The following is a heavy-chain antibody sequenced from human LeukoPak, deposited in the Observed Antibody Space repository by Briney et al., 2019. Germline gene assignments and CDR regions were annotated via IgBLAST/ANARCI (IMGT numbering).Heavy chain of an antibody. CDR3: ARVGHYYDSSGPEEI. J-gene: IGHJ4*02. Sequence: GGSLRLSCAASGFTFSSYGMHWVRQAPGKGLEWVAVIWYDGSNKYYADSVKGRFTISRDNSKNTLYLQMNSLRAEDTAVYYCARVGHYYDSSGPEEIWGQGTLVTVSS. D-gene: IGHD3-22*01. CDR1: GFTFSSYG. CDR2: IWYDGSNK. V-gene: IGHV3-33*01.